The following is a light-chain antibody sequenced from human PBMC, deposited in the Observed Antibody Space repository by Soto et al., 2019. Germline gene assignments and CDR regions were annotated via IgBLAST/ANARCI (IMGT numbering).Light chain of an antibody. CDR2: DAS. Sequence: EIVLTHSQATLSLSPGERATLXCRASQSVSSYLAWYQQKPGQAPRLLIYDASNRATGIPARFSGSGSGTDFTLTISSLEPEDFAVYYCQQRSNWITFGQGTRLEIK. V-gene: IGKV3-11*01. CDR1: QSVSSY. J-gene: IGKJ5*01. CDR3: QQRSNWIT.